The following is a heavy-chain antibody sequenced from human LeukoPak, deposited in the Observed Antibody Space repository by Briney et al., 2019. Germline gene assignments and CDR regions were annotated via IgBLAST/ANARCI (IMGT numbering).Heavy chain of an antibody. CDR1: GFSFNSYG. Sequence: GGSLRLSCAASGFSFNSYGMHWVRQAPGKGLEWVSFILYDGSTKYYADSVKGRFTISRDNSKNTLYLQMNSLRPEDTAVYYCAKGDCSSTTCYPAGDWFDPWGQGTLVTVSS. V-gene: IGHV3-30*02. CDR3: AKGDCSSTTCYPAGDWFDP. J-gene: IGHJ5*02. D-gene: IGHD2-2*01. CDR2: ILYDGSTK.